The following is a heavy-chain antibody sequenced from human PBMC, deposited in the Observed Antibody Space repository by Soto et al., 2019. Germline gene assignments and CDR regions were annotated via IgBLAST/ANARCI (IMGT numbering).Heavy chain of an antibody. J-gene: IGHJ6*04. Sequence: QVQLVQSGAEVKKPGSSVKVSCKASGGTFSSYAISWVRQAPGQGLEWMGGIIPIFGTANYAQKFQGRVTIPADDSTSTAYMELRGLRSKDTALYYCATCNSGGWIKPSHYYYYVMDVWGEGTTVTVSS. CDR1: GGTFSSYA. D-gene: IGHD6-19*01. CDR2: IIPIFGTA. V-gene: IGHV1-69*01. CDR3: ATCNSGGWIKPSHYYYYVMDV.